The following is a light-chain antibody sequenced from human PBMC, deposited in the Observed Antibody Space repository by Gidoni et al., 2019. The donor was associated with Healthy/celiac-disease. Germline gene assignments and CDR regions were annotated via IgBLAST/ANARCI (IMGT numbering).Light chain of an antibody. CDR3: QQYNNWPET. Sequence: EIVMTQSPATLSVSPGERATLSCRASQSVSSNLAWYQQKPGQAPRLLIYGASTRATGSPARFSGSGSGTEFTLTISSLQSEDFAVYYCQQYNNWPETFGQXTKVEIK. CDR1: QSVSSN. CDR2: GAS. V-gene: IGKV3-15*01. J-gene: IGKJ1*01.